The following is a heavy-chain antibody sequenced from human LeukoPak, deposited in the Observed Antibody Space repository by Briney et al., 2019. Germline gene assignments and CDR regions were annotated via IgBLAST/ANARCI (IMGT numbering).Heavy chain of an antibody. CDR3: AREGYDFWSGYVNWFDP. Sequence: GGSLRLSCAASGFTFSAYRMSWVRQAPGKGLEWVADINQDGSETYHVASMKGRFTISRDNAKNTLYLQMNSLRAEDTAVYYCAREGYDFWSGYVNWFDPWGQGTLVTVSS. CDR2: INQDGSET. J-gene: IGHJ5*02. V-gene: IGHV3-7*01. D-gene: IGHD3-3*01. CDR1: GFTFSAYR.